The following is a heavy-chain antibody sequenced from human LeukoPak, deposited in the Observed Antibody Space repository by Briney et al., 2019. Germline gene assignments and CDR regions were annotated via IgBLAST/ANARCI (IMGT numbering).Heavy chain of an antibody. CDR1: GFTFSSYA. J-gene: IGHJ4*02. D-gene: IGHD6-19*01. Sequence: PGGSLRLSCAASGFTFSSYAMHWVRQAPGKGLEWVAVISYDGSNKYYADSVKGRFTISRDNSKNTLYLQMNGLRAEDTAVYYCARGLRGIAVAGPFDYWGQGTLVTVSS. V-gene: IGHV3-30-3*01. CDR3: ARGLRGIAVAGPFDY. CDR2: ISYDGSNK.